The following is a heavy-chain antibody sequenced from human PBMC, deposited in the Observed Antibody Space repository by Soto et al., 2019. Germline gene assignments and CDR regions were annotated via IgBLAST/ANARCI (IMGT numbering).Heavy chain of an antibody. CDR2: IYYSGST. D-gene: IGHD2-21*02. Sequence: QVQLQESGPGLLKPSQTLSLTCTVSGGSISSGGNYWNWIRQHAGKGLEWIGYIYYSGSTYYNPSLKSRVTISVDTYKNQFSLKLSSVTAADTAVYYCAGEPGGNSNDWYFDLWGRGTLVTVSS. CDR3: AGEPGGNSNDWYFDL. J-gene: IGHJ2*01. CDR1: GGSISSGGNY. V-gene: IGHV4-31*03.